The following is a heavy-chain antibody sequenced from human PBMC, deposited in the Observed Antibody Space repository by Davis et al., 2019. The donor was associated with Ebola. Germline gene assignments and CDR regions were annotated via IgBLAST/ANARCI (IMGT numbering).Heavy chain of an antibody. Sequence: PGGSLRLSCAASGFTFSNAWMSWVRQAPGKGLEWVANIKQDGSEKYYVDSVKGRFTISRDNAKNSLYLQMNSLRAEDTAVYYCARDLDYYDSSGYLSWFDPWGQGTLVTVSS. CDR3: ARDLDYYDSSGYLSWFDP. V-gene: IGHV3-7*01. D-gene: IGHD3-22*01. CDR1: GFTFSNAW. CDR2: IKQDGSEK. J-gene: IGHJ5*02.